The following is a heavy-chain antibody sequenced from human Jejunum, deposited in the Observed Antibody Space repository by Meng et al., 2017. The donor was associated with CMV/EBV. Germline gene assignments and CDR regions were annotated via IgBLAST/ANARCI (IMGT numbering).Heavy chain of an antibody. Sequence: KASGYTFSGYYLHCVRQAPGQGLEWMGWINPNSGGTTYAQKFQGSVTMTRDTSITTAYMELSRLRSDDTAIYYCARRGAVGGSFDYWGQGTLVTVSS. CDR3: ARRGAVGGSFDY. CDR2: INPNSGGT. J-gene: IGHJ4*02. CDR1: GYTFSGYY. V-gene: IGHV1-2*02. D-gene: IGHD6-25*01.